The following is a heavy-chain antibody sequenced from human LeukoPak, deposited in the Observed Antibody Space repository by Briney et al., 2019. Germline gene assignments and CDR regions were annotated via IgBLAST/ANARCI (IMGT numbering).Heavy chain of an antibody. V-gene: IGHV1-2*02. CDR3: ARGYCSSTSCYSYFDY. J-gene: IGHJ4*02. Sequence: ASVKVSCKASGYTFTGYYMHWVRQAPGQGLEGMGWINPNSGGTNYAQKFQGRVTMTRDTSISTAYMELSRLRSDDTAVYYCARGYCSSTSCYSYFDYWGQGTLVTVSS. CDR1: GYTFTGYY. CDR2: INPNSGGT. D-gene: IGHD2-2*02.